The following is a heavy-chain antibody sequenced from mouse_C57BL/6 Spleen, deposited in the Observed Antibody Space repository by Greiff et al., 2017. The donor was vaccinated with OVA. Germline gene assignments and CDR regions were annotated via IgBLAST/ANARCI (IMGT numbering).Heavy chain of an antibody. V-gene: IGHV3-6*01. CDR2: ISYDGSN. CDR3: VRGGLPLYYFDY. D-gene: IGHD2-4*01. J-gene: IGHJ2*01. CDR1: GYSITSGYY. Sequence: EVQLQQSGPGLVKPSQSLSLTCSVTGYSITSGYYWNWIRQFPGNKLEWMGYISYDGSNNYNPSLKNRISITRDTSKNQFFLKLNSVTTEDTATYYCVRGGLPLYYFDYWGQGTTLTVSS.